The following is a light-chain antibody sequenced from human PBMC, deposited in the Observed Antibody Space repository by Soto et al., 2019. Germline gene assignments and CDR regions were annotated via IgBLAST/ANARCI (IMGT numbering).Light chain of an antibody. Sequence: DIQMTQSPSSLSASVGDGVTITCRASQSISSYLNWYQQKPGKAPKLLIYAASSLKSGVPSRFSGSGSGTEFTLTISSLQPDDFETYYCQHYNSYSEAFGQGTKVDIK. CDR3: QHYNSYSEA. V-gene: IGKV1-5*01. J-gene: IGKJ1*01. CDR2: AAS. CDR1: QSISSY.